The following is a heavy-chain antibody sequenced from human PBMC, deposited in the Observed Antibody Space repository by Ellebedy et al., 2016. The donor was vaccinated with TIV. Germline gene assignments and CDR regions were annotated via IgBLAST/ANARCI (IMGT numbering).Heavy chain of an antibody. CDR3: AIGIVVAGSAKYFFDY. Sequence: AASVKVSCKPSGGAFSSFAVSWVRQAPGQGLEWMGGIIPILGMTNYVQKFQGRVTINADKSTGKAYLEFSSLRSDDTAVYYCAIGIVVAGSAKYFFDYWGQGTLVTVSS. CDR2: IIPILGMT. CDR1: GGAFSSFA. D-gene: IGHD6-19*01. J-gene: IGHJ4*02. V-gene: IGHV1-69*10.